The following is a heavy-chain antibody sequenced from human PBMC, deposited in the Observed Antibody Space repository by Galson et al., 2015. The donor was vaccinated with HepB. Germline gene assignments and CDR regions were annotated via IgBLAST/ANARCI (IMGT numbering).Heavy chain of an antibody. J-gene: IGHJ6*02. CDR3: ANTIAARPDYYYYGMDV. D-gene: IGHD6-6*01. Sequence: SVKVSCKASGGTFSSYAISWVRQAPGQGLEWMGGIIPIFGTANYAQKFQGRVTITADESTSTAYMELSSLRSEDTAVYYCANTIAARPDYYYYGMDVWGQGTTVTVSS. CDR2: IIPIFGTA. CDR1: GGTFSSYA. V-gene: IGHV1-69*13.